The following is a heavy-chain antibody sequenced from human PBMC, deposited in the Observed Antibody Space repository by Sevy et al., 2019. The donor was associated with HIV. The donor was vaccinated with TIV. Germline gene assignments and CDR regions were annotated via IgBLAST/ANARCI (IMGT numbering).Heavy chain of an antibody. V-gene: IGHV3-48*01. CDR3: ARVPAVYGAFDI. Sequence: GGSLRLSCAASGFTFSSFGMNWVRQAPGKGLEWISYISHSTNTRLYAASVTGRFSISRDNARNSLYLQMNSLRAEDTAVYYCARVPAVYGAFDIWGQGTMVTVSS. D-gene: IGHD1-20*01. CDR2: ISHSTNTR. CDR1: GFTFSSFG. J-gene: IGHJ3*02.